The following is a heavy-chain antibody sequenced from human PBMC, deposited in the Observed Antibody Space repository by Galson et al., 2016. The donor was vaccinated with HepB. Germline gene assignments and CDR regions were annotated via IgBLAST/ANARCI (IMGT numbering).Heavy chain of an antibody. Sequence: SLRLSCAASGFTFSSYAMSWVRQAPGKGLEWVSAISGSGGSTFYADSVKGRFTISRDNSKNTLYLQMNSLRAEDTAVYYCAKDYLVLRYFDWLISKGAFDIWGQGTMGTVSS. CDR1: GFTFSSYA. V-gene: IGHV3-23*01. CDR2: ISGSGGST. CDR3: AKDYLVLRYFDWLISKGAFDI. J-gene: IGHJ3*02. D-gene: IGHD3-9*01.